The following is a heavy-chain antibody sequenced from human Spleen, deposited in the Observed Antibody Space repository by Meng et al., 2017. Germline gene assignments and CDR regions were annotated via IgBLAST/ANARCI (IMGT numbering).Heavy chain of an antibody. CDR3: ARVDTVEFDY. CDR2: INTDTGNP. J-gene: IGHJ4*02. V-gene: IGHV7-4-1*02. Sequence: VQLVKSGSELGQPGASVKVSCKASGYIFTTYGMNWVRQAPGQGLEWMGWINTDTGNPTYAQGFTGRFVFSLDTSVSTAYLQISSLKAEDTAVYYCARVDTVEFDYWGQGTLVTVSS. D-gene: IGHD1-1*01. CDR1: GYIFTTYG.